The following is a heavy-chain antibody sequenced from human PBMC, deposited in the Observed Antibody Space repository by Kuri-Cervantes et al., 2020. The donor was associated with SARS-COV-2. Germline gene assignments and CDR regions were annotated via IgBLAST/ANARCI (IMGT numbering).Heavy chain of an antibody. V-gene: IGHV1-18*01. Sequence: ASVKVSCKASGYTFTSYGISWVRQAPGQELEWMGWISAYNGNTNYAQKLQGRVTMTTDTSTSTAYMELRSLRPDDTAVYYCASFGSGWYDDAFDIWGQGTMVTVSS. D-gene: IGHD6-19*01. CDR1: GYTFTSYG. CDR3: ASFGSGWYDDAFDI. J-gene: IGHJ3*02. CDR2: ISAYNGNT.